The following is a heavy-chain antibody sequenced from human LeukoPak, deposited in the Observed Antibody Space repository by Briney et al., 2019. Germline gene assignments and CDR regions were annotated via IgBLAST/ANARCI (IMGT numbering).Heavy chain of an antibody. CDR1: GFTFSSYA. J-gene: IGHJ4*02. D-gene: IGHD3-10*01. Sequence: PGGSLRLSCAASGFTFSSYAMSWVRQAPVKGLEWVSGISGSGGSTYYADSVKGRFTISRDNSKNTLYLQMNSLRAEDTAVYYCATSADYRGSYGWGQGTLVTVSS. CDR3: ATSADYRGSYG. V-gene: IGHV3-23*01. CDR2: ISGSGGST.